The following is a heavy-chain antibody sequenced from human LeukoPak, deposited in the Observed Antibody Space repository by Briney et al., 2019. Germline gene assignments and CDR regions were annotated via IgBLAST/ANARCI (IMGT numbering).Heavy chain of an antibody. Sequence: GGSLRLSCAASGFTFRRHWMHWVRHAPGKGLVWVSRINGDGSATYYADSVKGRFSISRDNPKNTLYLHMHSLRADDAAVYYCAREEEMATNTDYWGQGTLVTVSS. V-gene: IGHV3-74*01. CDR3: AREEEMATNTDY. J-gene: IGHJ4*02. CDR2: INGDGSAT. CDR1: GFTFRRHW. D-gene: IGHD5-24*01.